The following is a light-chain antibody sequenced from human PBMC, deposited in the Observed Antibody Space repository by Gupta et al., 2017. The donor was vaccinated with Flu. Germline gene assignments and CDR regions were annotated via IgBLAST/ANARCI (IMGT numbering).Light chain of an antibody. V-gene: IGKV1-27*01. CDR3: HKYDSAPFT. J-gene: IGKJ4*01. Sequence: PSSLSASVGDRVTITCRASQGISDYLAWYQQKPGKVPKLLIYGASTLESGVPSRFSGSGSGTDFTLTISSLQPEDVATYYCHKYDSAPFTFGGGTKVEIK. CDR2: GAS. CDR1: QGISDY.